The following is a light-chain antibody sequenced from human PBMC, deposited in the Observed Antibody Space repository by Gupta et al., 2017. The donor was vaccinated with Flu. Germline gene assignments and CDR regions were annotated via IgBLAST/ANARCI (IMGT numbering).Light chain of an antibody. CDR1: GSNIGSNT. CDR3: AAWDDSRSGWV. V-gene: IGLV1-44*01. CDR2: SNN. J-gene: IGLJ3*02. Sequence: QSVLTQPPSASGAPGQRVTISCSGIGSNIGSNTVNWYHQLPGTAPKLLISSNNQRPSGVPDRFSGSKSGTSASLAISGLQSEDEADYYCAAWDDSRSGWVFGGGTKLTVL.